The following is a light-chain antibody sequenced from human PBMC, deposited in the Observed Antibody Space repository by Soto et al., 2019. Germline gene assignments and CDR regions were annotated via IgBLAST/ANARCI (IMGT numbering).Light chain of an antibody. CDR3: QQYDSDVVG. V-gene: IGKV1-5*01. J-gene: IGKJ4*01. Sequence: DIQMTQSPATLSASVGDRVTITCRASQSVRSWLAWYQQKPGKAPKLLMYDASTLEGGVPSRFSGSGSGTEFTLTISGLQPDDFATYYCQQYDSDVVGFGGGTKVDIK. CDR2: DAS. CDR1: QSVRSW.